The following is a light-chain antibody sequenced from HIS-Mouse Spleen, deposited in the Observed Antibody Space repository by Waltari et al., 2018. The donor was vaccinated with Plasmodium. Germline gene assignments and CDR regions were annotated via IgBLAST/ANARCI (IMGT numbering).Light chain of an antibody. CDR3: QVWDSSSDHPV. CDR1: NLGSNR. J-gene: IGLJ2*01. V-gene: IGLV3-21*02. Sequence: SYVLTQPPSVSVAPGQTARITCGGTNLGSNRVQRYQQKPGPAPGRIVYDDSDRPTGIPERFSGANSGNTATLTSSRVEAGDEADYYCQVWDSSSDHPVFGGGTKLTVL. CDR2: DDS.